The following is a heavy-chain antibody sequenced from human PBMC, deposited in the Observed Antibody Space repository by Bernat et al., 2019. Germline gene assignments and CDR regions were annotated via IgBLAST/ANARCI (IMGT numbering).Heavy chain of an antibody. J-gene: IGHJ4*02. CDR3: TTGATH. V-gene: IGHV3-15*01. CDR1: GFTFSEAW. Sequence: EAQLVESGGGLVKPGGSLRLSCAASGFTFSEAWMYWVRQAPGKGLEWVARVKSKIDGGKIDYAAPVKGRFTISRDDLRSTLYLQMNSLKTEDTAVYYCTTGATHWGQGTLVTVSS. CDR2: VKSKIDGGKI. D-gene: IGHD1-26*01.